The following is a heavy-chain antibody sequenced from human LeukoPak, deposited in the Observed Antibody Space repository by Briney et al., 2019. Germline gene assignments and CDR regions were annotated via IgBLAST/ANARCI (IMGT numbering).Heavy chain of an antibody. CDR3: ARGFSRDGYNHLDY. J-gene: IGHJ4*02. Sequence: GGSLRLSCAASEFTFSTYSMYWVRQAPGKGLEWVSSISSSSSYIYYADSVKVRFTISRDNAKNSLYLQMNSLRAEDTAVYYCARGFSRDGYNHLDYWGQGTLVTVSS. CDR1: EFTFSTYS. V-gene: IGHV3-21*01. CDR2: ISSSSSYI. D-gene: IGHD5-24*01.